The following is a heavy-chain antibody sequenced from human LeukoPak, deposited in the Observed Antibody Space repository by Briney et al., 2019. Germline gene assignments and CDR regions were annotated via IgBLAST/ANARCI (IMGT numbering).Heavy chain of an antibody. V-gene: IGHV4-38-2*02. CDR2: IDGSGSS. CDR1: GYSISSGYL. CDR3: AREIPDTATLTVPGYYYYMDV. Sequence: SETLSLTCTVSGYSISSGYLWGWIRQPPGKGLEWIGSIDGSGSSYYNPSLKSRVIISVDTSRNQFSLKMTSVTAADTAVYYCAREIPDTATLTVPGYYYYMDVWGKGTTVTISS. J-gene: IGHJ6*03. D-gene: IGHD5-18*01.